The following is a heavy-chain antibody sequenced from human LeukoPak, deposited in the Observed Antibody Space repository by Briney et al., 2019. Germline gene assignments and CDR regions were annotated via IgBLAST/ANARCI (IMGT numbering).Heavy chain of an antibody. CDR2: IKQDGSEK. D-gene: IGHD3-3*01. CDR1: GFTFSSYW. V-gene: IGHV3-7*01. J-gene: IGHJ4*02. CDR3: ASWSGYYSYYFDY. Sequence: PGGSLRLSCAASGFTFSSYWMSWVRQAPGKGLEWVANIKQDGSEKYYVDSVKGRFTISRDNAKNSLYLQMNSLRAEDTAVYYCASWSGYYSYYFDYWGQGTLVTVSS.